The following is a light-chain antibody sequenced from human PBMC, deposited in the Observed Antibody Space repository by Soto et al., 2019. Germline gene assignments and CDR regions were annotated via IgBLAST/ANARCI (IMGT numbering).Light chain of an antibody. Sequence: EIVITQSPDTLSVSAGDVACLSCRASETVDSNVAWYQLKPGQAPRLLIYGASSRATGIPDRFSGSGSGTDFTLTISRLEPEDFAVYYCQQYGSSPPWTFGQGTKV. CDR2: GAS. CDR3: QQYGSSPPWT. CDR1: ETVDSN. J-gene: IGKJ1*01. V-gene: IGKV3-20*01.